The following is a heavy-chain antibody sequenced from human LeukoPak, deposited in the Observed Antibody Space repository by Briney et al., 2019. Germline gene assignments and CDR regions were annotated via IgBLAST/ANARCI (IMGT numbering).Heavy chain of an antibody. CDR2: IKQDGSEK. J-gene: IGHJ4*02. CDR3: ARPNWNDKDY. CDR1: GFTLSSYW. Sequence: GGSLRLSCAASGFTLSSYWMSWVRQAPGKGLEWVANIKQDGSEKYYVDSVKGRFTISRDNAKNSLYLQMNSLRAEDTAVYYCARPNWNDKDYWGQGTLVTVSS. D-gene: IGHD1-1*01. V-gene: IGHV3-7*01.